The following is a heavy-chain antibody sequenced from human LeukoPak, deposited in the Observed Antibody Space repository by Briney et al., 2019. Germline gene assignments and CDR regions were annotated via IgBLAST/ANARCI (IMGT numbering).Heavy chain of an antibody. Sequence: GGSLRLSCAASGFTFSRYDMHWVRQATGKGLEWVSGIGTAGDTYYPGSVKGRFTISRENAKNSLCLQMNSLRAGDTAVYYCARGALWFGELLGAFDIWGQGTMVTVSS. CDR1: GFTFSRYD. CDR3: ARGALWFGELLGAFDI. J-gene: IGHJ3*02. V-gene: IGHV3-13*01. CDR2: IGTAGDT. D-gene: IGHD3-10*01.